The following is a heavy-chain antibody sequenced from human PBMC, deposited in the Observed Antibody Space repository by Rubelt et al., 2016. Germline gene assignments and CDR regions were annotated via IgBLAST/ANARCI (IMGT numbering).Heavy chain of an antibody. CDR3: ARDWSEGQGPLNS. Sequence: EVQLVESGGGLVQPGGSLRLSCATSGFTFSTYSMNWVRQAPGKGLEWVSYISTGSSAMSYADSVKGRFTISRDNAKNSLFLQMHSLRADDTAVDYWARDWSEGQGPLNSWGQGTLVTVSS. D-gene: IGHD3-3*01. V-gene: IGHV3-48*04. J-gene: IGHJ4*02. CDR1: GFTFSTYS. CDR2: ISTGSSAM.